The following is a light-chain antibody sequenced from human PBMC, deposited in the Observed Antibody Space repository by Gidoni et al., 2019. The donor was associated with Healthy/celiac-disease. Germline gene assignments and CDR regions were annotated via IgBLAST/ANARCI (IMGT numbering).Light chain of an antibody. J-gene: IGKJ3*01. Sequence: DIQMTQSPSSLSAVGDRVTITCRASQGIRNDLGWYQQKPGKAPKRLIYAASSLQSGVPSRFSGSGSGTEFTLTISSLQPEDFATYYCLQHNSYPFTFGPGTKVDIK. CDR3: LQHNSYPFT. V-gene: IGKV1-17*01. CDR1: QGIRND. CDR2: AAS.